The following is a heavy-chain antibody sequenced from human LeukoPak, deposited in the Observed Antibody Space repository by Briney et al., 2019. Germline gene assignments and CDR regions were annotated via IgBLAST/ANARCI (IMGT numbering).Heavy chain of an antibody. D-gene: IGHD2-2*01. CDR2: ISGGGSIT. CDR1: GFTFSNYF. V-gene: IGHV3-23*01. CDR3: AKGPAGYCSSTSCSIVYY. J-gene: IGHJ4*02. Sequence: PSGGSLRLSCTASGFTFSNYFMTWVRQARGKGLEWVSTISGGGSITYYADSVKGRFTISRDKSRNTLYLQMNSLRAEDTAVYYCAKGPAGYCSSTSCSIVYYWGQGTLVTVSS.